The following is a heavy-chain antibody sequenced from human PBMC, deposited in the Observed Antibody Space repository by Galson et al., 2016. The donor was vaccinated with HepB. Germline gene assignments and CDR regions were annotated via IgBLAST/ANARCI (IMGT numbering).Heavy chain of an antibody. V-gene: IGHV3-23*01. J-gene: IGHJ3*02. CDR2: ISGSGGKT. Sequence: SLRLSCAASGFTFSNYAMNWVRQAPGKGLEWVSAISGSGGKTDYADSVKGRFTISRDNSKNTLCMQMNSLRAEDTAVYYCVKDRSGYDNWAFDIWGQGTIVTVSS. D-gene: IGHD1-20*01. CDR3: VKDRSGYDNWAFDI. CDR1: GFTFSNYA.